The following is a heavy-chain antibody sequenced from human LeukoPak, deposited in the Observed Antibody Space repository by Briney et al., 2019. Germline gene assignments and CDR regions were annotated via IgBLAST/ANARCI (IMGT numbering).Heavy chain of an antibody. V-gene: IGHV1-8*01. J-gene: IGHJ4*02. CDR1: GYTFINYD. CDR2: MSANSGNT. D-gene: IGHD2-21*02. Sequence: ASVKVSCKTSGYTFINYDINWIRQAPGQGLEWLGWMSANSGNTGYAQKFQGRVTMTRTTSISTAFMELSRLTFEDTAVYYCVGTPPKGDIDYWGQGTLVTVSS. CDR3: VGTPPKGDIDY.